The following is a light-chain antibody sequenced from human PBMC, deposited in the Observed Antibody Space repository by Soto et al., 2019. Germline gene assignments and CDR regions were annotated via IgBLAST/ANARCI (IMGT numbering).Light chain of an antibody. Sequence: DIQMTQSPSSLSASVGDRVTITCRASQGISNYLAWYQQKPGKVPKLLIYAASTLQSGVPARFSGSGSGTDFTHTISSLQPEDVATYYWQKYNSASYTFGQGTKLEIK. J-gene: IGKJ2*01. CDR2: AAS. CDR3: QKYNSASYT. CDR1: QGISNY. V-gene: IGKV1-27*01.